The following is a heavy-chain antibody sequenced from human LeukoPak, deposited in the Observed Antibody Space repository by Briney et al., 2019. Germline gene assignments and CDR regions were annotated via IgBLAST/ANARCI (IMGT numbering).Heavy chain of an antibody. V-gene: IGHV4-39*01. Sequence: PSETLPLTCTVAGGSISSYYWGWIREPPGKELEWIGSVYNSGSTYYNPSLKSRVTISVDTSKSQFSLELSSVTAADTAVYYCARRFGGSWFDPWGQGTLVTVSS. CDR3: ARRFGGSWFDP. D-gene: IGHD3-16*01. J-gene: IGHJ5*02. CDR2: VYNSGST. CDR1: GGSISSYY.